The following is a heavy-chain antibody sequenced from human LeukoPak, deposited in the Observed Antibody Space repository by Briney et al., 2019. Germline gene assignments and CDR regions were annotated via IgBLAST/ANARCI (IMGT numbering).Heavy chain of an antibody. J-gene: IGHJ4*02. CDR2: VNTVGTT. Sequence: GGSLRLPCAASGFTVSNNYMGWVRQAPAKGLEWVSVVNTVGTTYYADSVRGRFTISRDNSKNTLSPQMNSLRVEDTAVYYCAGSLAYCGGDCRLGDYWGQGTLVTVSS. CDR3: AGSLAYCGGDCRLGDY. V-gene: IGHV3-66*01. D-gene: IGHD2-21*02. CDR1: GFTVSNNY.